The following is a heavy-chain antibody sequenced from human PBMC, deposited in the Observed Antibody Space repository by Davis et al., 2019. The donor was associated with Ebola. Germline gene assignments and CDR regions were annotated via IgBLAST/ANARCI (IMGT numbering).Heavy chain of an antibody. V-gene: IGHV3-21*01. Sequence: PGGSLRLSCAASGFTFSSYSMNWVRQAPGKGLEWVSSISSSSSYIYYADSVKGRFTISRDNAKNSLYLQMNSLRAEDTAVYYCARAGRSMVGAFDYWGQGTLVTVSS. CDR1: GFTFSSYS. D-gene: IGHD1-26*01. J-gene: IGHJ4*02. CDR2: ISSSSSYI. CDR3: ARAGRSMVGAFDY.